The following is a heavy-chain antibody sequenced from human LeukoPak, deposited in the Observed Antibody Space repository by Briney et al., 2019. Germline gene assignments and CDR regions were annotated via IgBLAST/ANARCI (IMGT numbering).Heavy chain of an antibody. CDR2: ITSTSSYI. CDR1: GFTFSNYN. V-gene: IGHV3-21*01. CDR3: ARDWFHAIDY. D-gene: IGHD2/OR15-2a*01. J-gene: IGHJ4*02. Sequence: PGGSLRLSCAASGFTFSNYNMNWVRQAPGKGLEWVSSITSTSSYIYYADSVTGRFTISRDNAKNTLYLQMNSLRAEDTAVYYCARDWFHAIDYWGQGTLVTVSS.